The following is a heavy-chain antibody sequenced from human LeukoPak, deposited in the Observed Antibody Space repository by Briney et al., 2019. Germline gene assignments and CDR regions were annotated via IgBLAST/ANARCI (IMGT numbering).Heavy chain of an antibody. CDR3: ARRPLGAPFDY. Sequence: SETLSLTCTVSDGSMNSDDYYWGWIRQPPGKGLEWIGSIYYSGSTYYNPSLKSRVIISVDTSKIQFSLKLSSVTAADTAVYYCARRPLGAPFDYWGQGTLVTVSS. CDR1: DGSMNSDDYY. V-gene: IGHV4-39*01. J-gene: IGHJ4*02. D-gene: IGHD1-26*01. CDR2: IYYSGST.